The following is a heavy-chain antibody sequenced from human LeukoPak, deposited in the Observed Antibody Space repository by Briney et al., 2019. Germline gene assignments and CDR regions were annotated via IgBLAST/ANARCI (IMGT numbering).Heavy chain of an antibody. V-gene: IGHV3-11*01. J-gene: IGHJ4*02. Sequence: GRSLRLSCAASGFTFSDYYMSWIRQAPGKGLEWVSYISSSGSTIYYADSVKGRFTISRDNAKNSLYLQMNSLRAEDTAVYYCARGWNYYDSSFDYWGQGTLVTVSS. CDR1: GFTFSDYY. D-gene: IGHD3-22*01. CDR2: ISSSGSTI. CDR3: ARGWNYYDSSFDY.